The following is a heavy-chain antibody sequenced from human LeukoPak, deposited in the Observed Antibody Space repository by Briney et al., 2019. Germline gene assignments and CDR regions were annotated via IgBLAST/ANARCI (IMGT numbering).Heavy chain of an antibody. D-gene: IGHD5-18*01. V-gene: IGHV3-48*01. Sequence: PGGSLRLSCAASGFTFSSYWMSWVRQAPGKGLEWVSYISSSSSTMYYADSVKGRFTISRDNAKNSLYLQMNSLRAEDTAVYYCARDRRSISSYGYFRDAFDIWSQGTMVTVSS. CDR3: ARDRRSISSYGYFRDAFDI. CDR1: GFTFSSYW. J-gene: IGHJ3*02. CDR2: ISSSSSTM.